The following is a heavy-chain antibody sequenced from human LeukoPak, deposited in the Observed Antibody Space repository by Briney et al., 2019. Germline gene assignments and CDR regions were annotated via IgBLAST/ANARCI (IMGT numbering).Heavy chain of an antibody. J-gene: IGHJ6*02. CDR1: GGSVSSGSYY. D-gene: IGHD3-9*01. CDR2: IYYSGST. V-gene: IGHV4-61*01. CDR3: ARDPGGYDILTGYYYYYGMDV. Sequence: SETLSLTCTVSGGSVSSGSYYWSWIRQPPGKGLEWIGYIYYSGSTDYNPSLKSRVTISVDTSKNQFSLKLSSVTAADTAVYYCARDPGGYDILTGYYYYYGMDVWGQGTTVTVSS.